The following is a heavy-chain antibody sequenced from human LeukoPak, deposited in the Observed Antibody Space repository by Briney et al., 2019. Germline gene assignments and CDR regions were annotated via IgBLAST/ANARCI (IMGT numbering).Heavy chain of an antibody. CDR2: IYYSGST. J-gene: IGHJ2*01. V-gene: IGHV4-59*12. CDR3: ARDRWYFDL. Sequence: SETLSLTCTVSGGSISSYYWSWIWQPPGKGLEWIGYIYYSGSTYYNPSLKSRVTISVDTSKNQFSLKLSTVTAADTAVYYCARDRWYFDLWGRGTLVTVSS. CDR1: GGSISSYY.